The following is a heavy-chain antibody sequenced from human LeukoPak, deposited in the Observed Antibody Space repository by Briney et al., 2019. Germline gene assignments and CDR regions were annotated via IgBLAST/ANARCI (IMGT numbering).Heavy chain of an antibody. CDR2: VYYSGGT. D-gene: IGHD5-18*01. CDR1: GGSISSGAYS. CDR3: ARSGYSYGADAFDI. Sequence: SETLSLTCAVSGGSISSGAYSWSWIRQPPRKGLEWIGYVYYSGGTYYNPSLKSRVTISVDTSKNQFSLKLSSVTAADTAVYYCARSGYSYGADAFDIWGQGTMVTVSS. V-gene: IGHV4-30-4*07. J-gene: IGHJ3*02.